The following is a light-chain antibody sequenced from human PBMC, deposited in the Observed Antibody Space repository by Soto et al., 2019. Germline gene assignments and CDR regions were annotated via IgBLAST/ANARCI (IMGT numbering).Light chain of an antibody. J-gene: IGKJ4*01. CDR1: QRVLYSSNNKNY. CDR3: QQYYSTPPT. Sequence: DIVMTQSPDSLAASLGERATINCKSSQRVLYSSNNKNYLAWYQQKPGQPPKLLIYCASTRESGVPDRFSGSGSGTDLTLTISSLQAEDVAVSYCQQYYSTPPTFGGGTKVEIK. V-gene: IGKV4-1*01. CDR2: CAS.